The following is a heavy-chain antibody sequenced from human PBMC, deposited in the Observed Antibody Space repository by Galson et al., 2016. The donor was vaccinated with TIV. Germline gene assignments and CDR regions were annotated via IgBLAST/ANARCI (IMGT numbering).Heavy chain of an antibody. V-gene: IGHV3-23*01. CDR1: GVTFRNYA. J-gene: IGHJ4*02. Sequence: SLRLSCAASGVTFRNYAMSWVRQAPGKGLEWVSSISGSGASTYYADSVKGRFTISRDNSKNTLYLQMSSLGAEDTAVYYCAKDPDFIYFYDDSAYDSWGQGTLVTVSS. D-gene: IGHD3-22*01. CDR2: ISGSGAST. CDR3: AKDPDFIYFYDDSAYDS.